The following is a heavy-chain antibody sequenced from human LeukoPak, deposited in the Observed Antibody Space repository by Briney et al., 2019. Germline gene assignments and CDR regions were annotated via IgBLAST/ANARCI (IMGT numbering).Heavy chain of an antibody. Sequence: GRSLTLSCVVSGFTFSRYTIHWVRQAPGRGLEWVASISHDGTNRFYADSVKGRFTISRDNSKNKLDLQMNSLTPEDTAVYYCARGDLVILPAAHQFDCWGQGTLVSVSS. D-gene: IGHD2-2*01. J-gene: IGHJ4*02. V-gene: IGHV3-30*03. CDR3: ARGDLVILPAAHQFDC. CDR2: ISHDGTNR. CDR1: GFTFSRYT.